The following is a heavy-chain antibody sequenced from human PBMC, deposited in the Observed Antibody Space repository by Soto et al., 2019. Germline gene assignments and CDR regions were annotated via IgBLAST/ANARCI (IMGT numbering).Heavy chain of an antibody. V-gene: IGHV1-3*01. D-gene: IGHD4-17*01. CDR2: INAGNGNT. CDR1: GYTFTSYA. Sequence: ASVKVSCKASGYTFTSYAMHWVRQAPGQRLEWMGWINAGNGNTKYSQKFQGRVTITRDTSASTAYMELSSLRSEDTAVYYCANEHLWSPYGNLYDYWGQGTLVTVSS. J-gene: IGHJ4*02. CDR3: ANEHLWSPYGNLYDY.